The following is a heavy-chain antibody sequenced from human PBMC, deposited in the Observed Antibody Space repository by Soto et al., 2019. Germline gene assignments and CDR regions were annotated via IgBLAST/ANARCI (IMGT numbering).Heavy chain of an antibody. V-gene: IGHV4-31*03. J-gene: IGHJ4*02. Sequence: SETLSLTCTVSGGSISSGGYYWSWIRQHPGKGLEWIGYIYYSGGTYYNPSLKSRVTISVDTSKNQFSLKLSSVTAADRAVYYCARGSVVAATLFDYWGQGTLVTVSS. CDR1: GGSISSGGYY. D-gene: IGHD2-15*01. CDR2: IYYSGGT. CDR3: ARGSVVAATLFDY.